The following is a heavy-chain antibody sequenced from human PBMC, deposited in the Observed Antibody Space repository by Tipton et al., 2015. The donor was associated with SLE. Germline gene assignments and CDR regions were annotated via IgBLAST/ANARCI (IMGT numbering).Heavy chain of an antibody. V-gene: IGHV4-59*01. D-gene: IGHD2-21*02. CDR3: ARRRTVTAYDFDH. CDR2: IYHSGIT. CDR1: DDSISNYY. Sequence: GLVKPSETLSLTCDVSDDSISNYYWSWIRQPPGKGLEWIAYIYHSGITNYNPSLQSRVTISVDTSKNQFSLKLSSVTAADTAVYYCARRRTVTAYDFDHWGQGTLVTVSS. J-gene: IGHJ4*02.